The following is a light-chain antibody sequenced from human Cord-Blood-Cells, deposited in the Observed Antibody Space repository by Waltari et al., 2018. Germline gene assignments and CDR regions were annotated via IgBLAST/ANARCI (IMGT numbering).Light chain of an antibody. CDR2: DVS. Sequence: QSALTQPASVSGSPGQSITISCTGTSSDVGGYNYVSWYQQHPGKAPKLMIYDVSKRPSGVSDRFSGSKSGTTASLTISGLQAEDEADYYCSSYTSSSTVFGGGTKLTVL. V-gene: IGLV2-14*01. CDR3: SSYTSSSTV. CDR1: SSDVGGYNY. J-gene: IGLJ2*01.